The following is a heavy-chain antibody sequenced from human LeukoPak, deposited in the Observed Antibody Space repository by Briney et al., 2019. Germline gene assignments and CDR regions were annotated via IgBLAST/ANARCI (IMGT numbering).Heavy chain of an antibody. CDR3: AISLTVTRLMD. Sequence: PGGSLRLSCAASGFTFSSYWMSWVRQAPGKGLEWVANIKQDGSEKYYADSVKGRFTISRDNSKNTLYLQMNSLRAEDTAVYYCAISLTVTRLMDWGQGTLVTVSS. J-gene: IGHJ4*02. D-gene: IGHD4-11*01. CDR1: GFTFSSYW. V-gene: IGHV3-7*01. CDR2: IKQDGSEK.